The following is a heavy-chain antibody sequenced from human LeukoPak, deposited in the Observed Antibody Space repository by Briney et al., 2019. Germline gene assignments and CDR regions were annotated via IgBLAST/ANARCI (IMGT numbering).Heavy chain of an antibody. V-gene: IGHV3-9*01. D-gene: IGHD2-8*02. CDR3: AKDIGIFCTGPFDY. J-gene: IGHJ4*02. Sequence: PGGSLRLSCAASGFNFDDYAMHWVRQAPGKGLEWLSSISWNSGSIVYADSVKGRFTISRDNAKNSLSLQMHSLRPEDTAFYYCAKDIGIFCTGPFDYWGQGTLVTVSS. CDR2: ISWNSGSI. CDR1: GFNFDDYA.